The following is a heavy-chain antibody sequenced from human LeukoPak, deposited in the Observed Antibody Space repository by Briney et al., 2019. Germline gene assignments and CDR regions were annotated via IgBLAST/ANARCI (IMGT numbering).Heavy chain of an antibody. CDR1: GFTFSSYG. CDR3: AKDLGHSYGYVADY. V-gene: IGHV3-30*18. J-gene: IGHJ4*02. D-gene: IGHD5-18*01. Sequence: GGSLRLSCAASGFTFSSYGMHWVRQAPGKGLEWVAVISYDGSNKYYADSVKGRFTISRDNSKNTLYLQMNSLRAEDTAVYYCAKDLGHSYGYVADYWGQGTLVTVSS. CDR2: ISYDGSNK.